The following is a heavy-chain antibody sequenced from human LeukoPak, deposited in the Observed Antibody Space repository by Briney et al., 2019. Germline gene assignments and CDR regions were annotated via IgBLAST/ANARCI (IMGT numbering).Heavy chain of an antibody. V-gene: IGHV3-30*02. CDR1: GFTFSSYG. D-gene: IGHD6-6*01. Sequence: GGSLRLSCAASGFTFSSYGMHWVRQAPGKGLEWVAFIRYDGSNKYYADSVKGRFTISRDNSKNTLYLQMNSLRAEDTAVYYCAKLREQLAVGAFDYWGQGTLVTVSS. CDR3: AKLREQLAVGAFDY. CDR2: IRYDGSNK. J-gene: IGHJ4*02.